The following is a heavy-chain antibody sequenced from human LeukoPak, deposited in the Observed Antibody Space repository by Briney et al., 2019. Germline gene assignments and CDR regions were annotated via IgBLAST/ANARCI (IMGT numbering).Heavy chain of an antibody. CDR2: INSDGSST. CDR3: ARGGYSYGLYYFDY. CDR1: GFTVSSNY. V-gene: IGHV3-74*01. D-gene: IGHD5-18*01. Sequence: GGSLRLSCAASGFTVSSNYMNWVRQAPGKGLVWVSRINSDGSSTTYADSVKGRFTISRDNAKNTLYLQMNSLRAEDTAVYYCARGGYSYGLYYFDYWGQGTLVTVSS. J-gene: IGHJ4*02.